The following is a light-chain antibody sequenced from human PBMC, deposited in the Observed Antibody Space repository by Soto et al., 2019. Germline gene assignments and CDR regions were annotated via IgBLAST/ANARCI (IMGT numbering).Light chain of an antibody. J-gene: IGKJ5*01. V-gene: IGKV3-11*01. Sequence: IVLTQSPATLSLCPGETAILSCRASQSVSNYLSWYQQKPGQAPRLLIYDASNRAPGIPARFSGSGSGTDFTLTISSLEPEDFALYYCQQHDSWITFGQGTRLEIE. CDR3: QQHDSWIT. CDR1: QSVSNY. CDR2: DAS.